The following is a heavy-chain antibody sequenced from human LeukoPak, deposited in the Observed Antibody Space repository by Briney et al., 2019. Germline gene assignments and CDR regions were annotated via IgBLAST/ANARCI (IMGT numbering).Heavy chain of an antibody. J-gene: IGHJ5*02. CDR1: GGSISSNNYY. D-gene: IGHD3-9*01. V-gene: IGHV4-61*02. CDR2: IYTSGST. Sequence: PSETLSLTCTVSGGSISSNNYYWSWIRQPAGKGLEWIGRIYTSGSTNYNPSLKSRVTISVDTSKNQFSLKLSSVTAADTAVYYCARGLTGYYNTWGQGTLVTVSS. CDR3: ARGLTGYYNT.